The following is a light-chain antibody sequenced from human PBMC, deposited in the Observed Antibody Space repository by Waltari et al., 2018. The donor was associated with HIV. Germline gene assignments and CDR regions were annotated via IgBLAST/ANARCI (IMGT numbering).Light chain of an antibody. J-gene: IGLJ3*02. CDR1: RSDIGPND. CDR2: RNI. V-gene: IGLV1-47*01. CDR3: ASWDDSLGGRWV. Sequence: QSVLTQPPSTSGTPGQTVTISCSGTRSDIGPNDVYWYQQVPRTAPKLLIYRNIQRPSGVPARFSGSKSGTSASLAISGLRSEDEAHYHCASWDDSLGGRWVFGGGTKLTVL.